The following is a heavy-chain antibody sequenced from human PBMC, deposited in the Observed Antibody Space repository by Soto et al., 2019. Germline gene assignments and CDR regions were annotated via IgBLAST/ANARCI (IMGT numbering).Heavy chain of an antibody. Sequence: SETLSLTCTVSGGSISSYYWSWIRQPPGKGLEWIGYIYYSGSTNYNPSLKSRVTISVDTSKNQFSLKLSSVTAADTAVYYCATHDYGDFYFDYWGQGTLVTVSS. CDR2: IYYSGST. J-gene: IGHJ4*02. D-gene: IGHD4-17*01. CDR3: ATHDYGDFYFDY. CDR1: GGSISSYY. V-gene: IGHV4-59*01.